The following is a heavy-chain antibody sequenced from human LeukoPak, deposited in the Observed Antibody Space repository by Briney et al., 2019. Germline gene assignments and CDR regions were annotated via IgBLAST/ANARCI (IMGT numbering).Heavy chain of an antibody. V-gene: IGHV1-46*01. D-gene: IGHD4-23*01. CDR3: ARGGDYGGKDY. J-gene: IGHJ4*02. CDR2: INPSGGTT. CDR1: GYTFTNYY. Sequence: ASVKVSCKASGYTFTNYYIHWVRQAPGQGLEWMGLINPSGGTTNCAQKFQGRVTMTRDMSTTTVYMHLSSLRSEDTAVYYCARGGDYGGKDYWGQGTLVTVSS.